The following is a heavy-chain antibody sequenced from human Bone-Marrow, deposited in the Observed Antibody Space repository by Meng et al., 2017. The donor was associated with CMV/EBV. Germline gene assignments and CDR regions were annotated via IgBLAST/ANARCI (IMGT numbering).Heavy chain of an antibody. V-gene: IGHV4-34*01. Sequence: SATLSLTCAAYGGSFSGYYWSWIRQPPGKGLEWIGEINHSGSTNYNPSLKSRVTISVDTSKNQFSLKLSSVTAADTAVYYCARGIVRGYSYGGPFDYWGQGTLVTVSS. CDR3: ARGIVRGYSYGGPFDY. J-gene: IGHJ4*02. CDR2: INHSGST. CDR1: GGSFSGYY. D-gene: IGHD5-18*01.